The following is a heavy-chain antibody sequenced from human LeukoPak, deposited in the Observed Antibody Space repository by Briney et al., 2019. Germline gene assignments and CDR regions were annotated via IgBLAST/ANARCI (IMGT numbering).Heavy chain of an antibody. D-gene: IGHD3-3*01. CDR1: GFTFSSYA. Sequence: GSLILSCAASGFTFSSYAMSWVRQAPGKGLEWVSIISGSGGNTYFADSVKGRFTISRDNSKHTLYVQMNSLRAEDTAVYYCAKSGRYDFWSGLPGRSQNYYYYGMDVWGQGTTVTVSS. CDR3: AKSGRYDFWSGLPGRSQNYYYYGMDV. V-gene: IGHV3-23*01. CDR2: ISGSGGNT. J-gene: IGHJ6*02.